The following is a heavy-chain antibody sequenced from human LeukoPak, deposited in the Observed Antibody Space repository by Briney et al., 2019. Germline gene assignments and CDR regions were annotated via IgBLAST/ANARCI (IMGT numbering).Heavy chain of an antibody. CDR1: GYTFTSYG. D-gene: IGHD2-2*01. V-gene: IGHV1-18*01. Sequence: ASVKVSCKASGYTFTSYGISWVRQAPGQGLEWMGWISAYNGNTNYAQKLQGRVTMTTDTSTSIAYMELRSLRSDDTAVYYCARDEGYCSSTSCQVTAFDIWGQGTMVTVSS. CDR2: ISAYNGNT. CDR3: ARDEGYCSSTSCQVTAFDI. J-gene: IGHJ3*02.